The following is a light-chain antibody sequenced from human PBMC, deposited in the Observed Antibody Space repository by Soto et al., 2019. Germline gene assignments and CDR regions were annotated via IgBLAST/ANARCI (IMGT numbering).Light chain of an antibody. J-gene: IGKJ1*01. CDR1: QNIYYN. CDR2: RAS. V-gene: IGKV3-15*01. Sequence: EVVMTQSPATLSVSPGERVTFSCRASQNIYYNVAWYQHRPGQAPRLLIYRASTRAPGVPARFSGSGSGTAFTLTISSLQPEDFTVYSCLQYHNLWALGQGTKVDIK. CDR3: LQYHNLWA.